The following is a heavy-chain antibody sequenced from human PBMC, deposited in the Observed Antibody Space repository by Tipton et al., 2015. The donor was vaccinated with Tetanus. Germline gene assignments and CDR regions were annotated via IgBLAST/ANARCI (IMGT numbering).Heavy chain of an antibody. CDR3: ARDQGGGRVVRLNWLDP. J-gene: IGHJ5*02. D-gene: IGHD6-6*01. CDR2: IYFKGSP. CDR1: GAPISDKTHY. V-gene: IGHV4-39*07. Sequence: GLVKPSETLTLNCTVSGAPISDKTHYWGWIRQPPGKGLEWIASIYFKGSPYYSPSLKSRVTVSADPSQNQFSLNLNSVTAADTAVYYCARDQGGGRVVRLNWLDPWGHGTLVTVSS.